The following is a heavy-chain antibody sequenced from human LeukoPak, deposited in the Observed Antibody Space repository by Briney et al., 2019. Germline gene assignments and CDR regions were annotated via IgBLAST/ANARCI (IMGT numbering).Heavy chain of an antibody. V-gene: IGHV1-3*01. CDR1: GYTFTSYA. CDR3: ASTYCSGGSCYSAVFDY. J-gene: IGHJ4*02. Sequence: GASVTVSCKASGYTFTSYAMHWVRQAPGQRLEWMGWINAGNGNTKYSQKFQGRVTITRDTSASTAYMELSCLRSEDTAVYYCASTYCSGGSCYSAVFDYWGQGTLVTVSS. D-gene: IGHD2-15*01. CDR2: INAGNGNT.